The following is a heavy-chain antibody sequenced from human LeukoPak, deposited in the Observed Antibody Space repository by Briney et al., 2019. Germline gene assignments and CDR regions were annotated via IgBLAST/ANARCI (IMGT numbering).Heavy chain of an antibody. D-gene: IGHD3-3*01. CDR2: IIPILGIA. CDR3: ARDPGYDFWSGYPYFDY. CDR1: GGTFSSYT. Sequence: SVKVSCKASGGTFSSYTISWVRQAPGQGLEWMGRIIPILGIANYAQNFQGRVTITADKSTSTAYMELSSLRSEDTAVYYCARDPGYDFWSGYPYFDYWGQGTLVTVSS. V-gene: IGHV1-69*04. J-gene: IGHJ4*02.